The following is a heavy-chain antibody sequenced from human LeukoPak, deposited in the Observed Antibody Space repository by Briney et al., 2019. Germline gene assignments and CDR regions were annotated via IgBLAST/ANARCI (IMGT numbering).Heavy chain of an antibody. CDR2: INPSGGST. CDR3: ARPGYCSGGSCHTFDY. J-gene: IGHJ4*02. V-gene: IGHV1-46*01. CDR1: GYTFTSYY. D-gene: IGHD2-15*01. Sequence: ASVKVSCKSSGYTFTSYYMHWVRQAPGQGLEWMGIINPSGGSTSYAQKFQGRVTMTRDTSTSTVYMELSSLRSEDTAVYYCARPGYCSGGSCHTFDYWGQGTLVTVSS.